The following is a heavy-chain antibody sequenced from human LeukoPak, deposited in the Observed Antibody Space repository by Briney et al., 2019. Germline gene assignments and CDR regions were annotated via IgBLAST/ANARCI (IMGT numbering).Heavy chain of an antibody. CDR1: GGSIGSYY. J-gene: IGHJ5*02. CDR3: ARGARPYYDFWSGYPGNWFDP. Sequence: SETLSLTCTVSGGSIGSYYWSWIRQPPGKGLEWIAYIHYSGSSNYNPSLMIPVTISVDTSKNQFSLNVSSVTAADTAVYYCARGARPYYDFWSGYPGNWFDPWGQGTLVTVSS. CDR2: IHYSGSS. D-gene: IGHD3-3*01. V-gene: IGHV4-59*01.